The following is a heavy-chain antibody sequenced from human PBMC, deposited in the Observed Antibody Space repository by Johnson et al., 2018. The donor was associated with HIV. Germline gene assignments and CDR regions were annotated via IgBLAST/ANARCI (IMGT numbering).Heavy chain of an antibody. Sequence: VLLVESGGGLIQPGGSLRLSCAASGFTVSSNYMSWVRQAPGKGLEWVSVIYSGGTTDYAAPVKGRCTISRDDSKNTLYLQMNSLKTEDTAVYYCTTDLGYYDSSGDAFDIWGQGTMVTVSS. CDR1: GFTVSSNY. CDR3: TTDLGYYDSSGDAFDI. CDR2: IYSGGTT. V-gene: IGHV3-53*01. D-gene: IGHD3-22*01. J-gene: IGHJ3*02.